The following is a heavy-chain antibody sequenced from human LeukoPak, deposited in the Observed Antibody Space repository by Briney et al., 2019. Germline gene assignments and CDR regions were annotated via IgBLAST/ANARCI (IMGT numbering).Heavy chain of an antibody. CDR2: IIGSSSYI. J-gene: IGHJ4*02. D-gene: IGHD6-19*01. V-gene: IGHV3-21*01. CDR3: ARGGYSSGWYVLYYFDF. Sequence: PGGSLRLSCAASGFTFSGYTMNWVRQAPGKGLEWVSSIIGSSSYIYYADSVKGRFTISRDNAKNSLYLQMKSLRAEDTAVYYCARGGYSSGWYVLYYFDFWGQGSLVTVSS. CDR1: GFTFSGYT.